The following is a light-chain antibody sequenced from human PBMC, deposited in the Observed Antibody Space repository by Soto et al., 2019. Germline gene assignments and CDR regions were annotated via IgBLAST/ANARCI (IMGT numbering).Light chain of an antibody. Sequence: QSALTQPASVSGSPGQSITISCTGTSSDVGGYNYVSWYQQHPGKAPKLMIYEVSYRPSGVSDRFSGSKSGNTASLTISGLQAEDEADYDCSSYTTSSTLVVFGGGTKVTVL. J-gene: IGLJ3*02. CDR1: SSDVGGYNY. V-gene: IGLV2-14*01. CDR3: SSYTTSSTLVV. CDR2: EVS.